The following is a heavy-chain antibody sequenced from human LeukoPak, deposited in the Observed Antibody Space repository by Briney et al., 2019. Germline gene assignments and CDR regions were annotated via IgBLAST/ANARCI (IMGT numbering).Heavy chain of an antibody. Sequence: PSETLSLTCTVSGGSISSYYWTWIRQPPGKGLEWIGYIYYTGATSYNPSLKSRVTISVDTSKKQFSLKLTTVTAADTGVYYCARYGGSGWVIDNWGQGTLVTVSS. J-gene: IGHJ4*02. V-gene: IGHV4-59*08. CDR1: GGSISSYY. D-gene: IGHD6-19*01. CDR2: IYYTGAT. CDR3: ARYGGSGWVIDN.